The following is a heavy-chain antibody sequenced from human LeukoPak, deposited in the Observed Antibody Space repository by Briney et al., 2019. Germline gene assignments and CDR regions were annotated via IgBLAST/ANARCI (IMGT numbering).Heavy chain of an antibody. CDR2: INHSGST. CDR1: GGSFSGYY. Sequence: SETLSLTCAVYGGSFSGYYWSWIRQPPGKGLGWIGEINHSGSTNYNPSLKSRVTISVDTSKNQFSLKLSSVTAADTAVYYCARRPPGAAAGFWGQGTLVTVSS. V-gene: IGHV4-34*01. CDR3: ARRPPGAAAGF. D-gene: IGHD6-13*01. J-gene: IGHJ4*02.